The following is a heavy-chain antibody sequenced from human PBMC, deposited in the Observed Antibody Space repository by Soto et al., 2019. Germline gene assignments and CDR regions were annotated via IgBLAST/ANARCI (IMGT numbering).Heavy chain of an antibody. CDR2: ISGSGGFT. CDR3: AKVGSFYAPRRPFES. CDR1: GFTFSKYA. Sequence: PGGSLRLSCAASGFTFSKYAMNWVRQAPGKGLEWVSGISGSGGFTYYTDSVKGRFTISRDNSKNTLFLLMDTLRDEDTAIYYCAKVGSFYAPRRPFESWGRGTMVTVSS. J-gene: IGHJ4*02. D-gene: IGHD1-26*01. V-gene: IGHV3-23*01.